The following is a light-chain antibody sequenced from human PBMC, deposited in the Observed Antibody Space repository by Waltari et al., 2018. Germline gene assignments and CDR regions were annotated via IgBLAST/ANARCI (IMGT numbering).Light chain of an antibody. Sequence: DIVMTQSPDSLSVSLGERATINCKASQSVLYSSTNKNFLAWYQHKPGQPPKLLIYRASSRPTGVPDRFSGSGSGTDFTLTISSLQAEDVAVYYCQQYYSTPWTFGQGTKVETK. CDR3: QQYYSTPWT. CDR1: QSVLYSSTNKNF. V-gene: IGKV4-1*01. J-gene: IGKJ1*01. CDR2: RAS.